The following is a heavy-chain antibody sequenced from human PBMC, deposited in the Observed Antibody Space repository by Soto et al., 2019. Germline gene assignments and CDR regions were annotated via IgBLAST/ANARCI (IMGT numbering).Heavy chain of an antibody. J-gene: IGHJ3*01. CDR1: GFTFNYYW. CDR3: VRGDKGGFDL. V-gene: IGHV3-74*01. Sequence: GALRLSCAASGFTFNYYWMHWVRQAPGQGLVWVSHIHSDGSTTTYADSVKGRFTISRDNAKNTLYLQMNSLRAEDTAVYYCVRGDKGGFDLWGQGTTVTVSS. D-gene: IGHD2-21*02. CDR2: IHSDGSTT.